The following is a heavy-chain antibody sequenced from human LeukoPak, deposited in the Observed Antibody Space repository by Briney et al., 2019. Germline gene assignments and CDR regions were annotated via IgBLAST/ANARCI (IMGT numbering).Heavy chain of an antibody. D-gene: IGHD2-15*01. V-gene: IGHV3-30-3*01. Sequence: GGSLRLSCAASGFTFSSYAMHWVRQAPRKGLEWVAVISYDGSNKYYADSVKGRFTISRDNSKNTLYLQMNSLRAEDTAVYYCARGAVAARVVYFDYWGQGTLVTVSS. J-gene: IGHJ4*02. CDR1: GFTFSSYA. CDR3: ARGAVAARVVYFDY. CDR2: ISYDGSNK.